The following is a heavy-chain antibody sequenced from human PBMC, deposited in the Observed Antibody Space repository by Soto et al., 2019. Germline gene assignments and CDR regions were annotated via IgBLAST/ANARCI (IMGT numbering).Heavy chain of an antibody. CDR1: GDSMTTVGYY. V-gene: IGHV4-31*03. CDR3: TRGDY. Sequence: QVQLQESGPGLVKPSQTLSLTCTVSGDSMTTVGYYWTWIRQHPGQGLEWIGFISYSGSIYYSSYLKGRVAISADTSKNQFSLKLNSVTDADTAVYYCTRGDYWGQGTLVTVSS. J-gene: IGHJ4*02. CDR2: ISYSGSI.